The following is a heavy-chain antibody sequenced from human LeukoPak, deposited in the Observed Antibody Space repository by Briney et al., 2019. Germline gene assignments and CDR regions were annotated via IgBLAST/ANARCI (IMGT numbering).Heavy chain of an antibody. Sequence: ASVPVSCMSSGYTFTDYFMHWVRQAPGQGLEWMGWINPNSGGTHYAQKFQGRVTMTRDTSIRTAYMELSRLRYDDTAVYYCATAVIVAVFGDAFDIWGQGTLVTVSS. V-gene: IGHV1-2*02. J-gene: IGHJ3*02. CDR2: INPNSGGT. CDR3: ATAVIVAVFGDAFDI. CDR1: GYTFTDYF. D-gene: IGHD6-13*01.